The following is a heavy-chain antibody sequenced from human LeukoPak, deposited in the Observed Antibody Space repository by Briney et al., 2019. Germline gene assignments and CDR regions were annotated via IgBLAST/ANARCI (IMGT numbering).Heavy chain of an antibody. V-gene: IGHV4-38-2*01. J-gene: IGHJ4*02. D-gene: IGHD2-15*01. CDR1: GYSISSGYY. Sequence: SETLSLTCAVSGYSISSGYYWGWIRQPPGKGLEWIGSIYHSGSTSYNPSLKSRVTISVDTSKNQFSLKLSSVTAADTAVYYCARLPYCSGGSCYSAGGYWGQGTLVTVSS. CDR2: IYHSGST. CDR3: ARLPYCSGGSCYSAGGY.